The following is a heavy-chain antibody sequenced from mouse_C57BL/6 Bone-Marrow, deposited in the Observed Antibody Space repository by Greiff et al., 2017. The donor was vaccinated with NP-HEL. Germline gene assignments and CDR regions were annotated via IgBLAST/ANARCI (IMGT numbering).Heavy chain of an antibody. D-gene: IGHD1-1*01. CDR2: IDPETGGT. J-gene: IGHJ4*01. CDR3: TSKLYYYGSSYDAMDY. V-gene: IGHV1-15*01. CDR1: GYTFTDYG. Sequence: QVQLQQSGAELVRPGASVTLSCKASGYTFTDYGMHWVKQTPVHGLEWIGAIDPETGGTAYNEKFKGKAILTADKSSSTAYMELRSLTSEDSAVYYCTSKLYYYGSSYDAMDYWGQGTSVTVSS.